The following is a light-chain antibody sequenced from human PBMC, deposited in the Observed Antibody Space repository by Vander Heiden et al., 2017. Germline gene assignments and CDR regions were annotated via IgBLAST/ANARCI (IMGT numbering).Light chain of an antibody. CDR1: SSDIGFYNY. J-gene: IGLJ1*01. Sequence: QSALAQPASVSGSPGQSIIISCTGTSSDIGFYNYVSWYQHHPGKGPKLIIYDVTHRPSGVSNRFSGSKSGNTASLTISGLQAEDEVDYYCNSYTTSRTYVFGSGTKVTVL. CDR3: NSYTTSRTYV. CDR2: DVT. V-gene: IGLV2-14*03.